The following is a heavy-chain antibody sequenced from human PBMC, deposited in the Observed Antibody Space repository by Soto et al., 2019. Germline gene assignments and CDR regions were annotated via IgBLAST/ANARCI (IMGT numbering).Heavy chain of an antibody. Sequence: QVQLQESGPGLVKPSETLSLTCTVSGDSISGNYWSWIRQPPGKRPEWIGYVYYTGSTNYNPSLKSRVTMSVDTSKNQFSLRLSSVTAADTAVYHCAKYKNLIVDYWGRGTMVTVSS. CDR1: GDSISGNY. CDR3: AKYKNLIVDY. D-gene: IGHD1-20*01. J-gene: IGHJ4*02. CDR2: VYYTGST. V-gene: IGHV4-59*08.